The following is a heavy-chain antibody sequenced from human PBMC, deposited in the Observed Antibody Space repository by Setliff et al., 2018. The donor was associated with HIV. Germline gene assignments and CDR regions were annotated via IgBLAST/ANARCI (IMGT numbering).Heavy chain of an antibody. D-gene: IGHD1-7*01. CDR2: IYYSGST. Sequence: PSETLSLTCAVSGGSISSYYWSWIRQPPGKGLEWIGYIYYSGSTNYNPSLKSRVTISVDTSKNQFSLKLSSVTAADTAVYYCARPGVGTVSFDYWGQGTLVTSPQ. J-gene: IGHJ4*02. CDR3: ARPGVGTVSFDY. V-gene: IGHV4-59*01. CDR1: GGSISSYY.